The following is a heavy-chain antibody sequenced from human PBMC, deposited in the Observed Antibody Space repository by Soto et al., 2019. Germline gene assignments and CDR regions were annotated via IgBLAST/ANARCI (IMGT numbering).Heavy chain of an antibody. J-gene: IGHJ4*02. D-gene: IGHD2-8*01. Sequence: QVQLVESGGGVVQPGRSLRLSCAASGFTFSSYGMHWVRQAPGKGLEWVAVIWYDGSNKYYADSVKGRFTISRDNSKNTLYLQMNSLRAEDTAVYYCARGYCTNGGCYRGFDYWGQGTLVTVSS. CDR1: GFTFSSYG. CDR2: IWYDGSNK. CDR3: ARGYCTNGGCYRGFDY. V-gene: IGHV3-33*01.